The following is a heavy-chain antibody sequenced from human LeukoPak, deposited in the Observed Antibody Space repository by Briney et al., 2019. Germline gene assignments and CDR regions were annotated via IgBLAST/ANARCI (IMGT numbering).Heavy chain of an antibody. D-gene: IGHD6-19*01. V-gene: IGHV3-23*01. CDR1: GFTFSSYA. CDR3: ATYSSGWSLIDY. CDR2: ISGSGGGT. J-gene: IGHJ4*02. Sequence: GGSLRLSCAASGFTFSSYAMSWVRQAPGKGLEWVSAISGSGGGTYYADSVKGRFTISRDNSKNTLYLQMSSLRAEDTAVYYCATYSSGWSLIDYWGQGTLVTVSS.